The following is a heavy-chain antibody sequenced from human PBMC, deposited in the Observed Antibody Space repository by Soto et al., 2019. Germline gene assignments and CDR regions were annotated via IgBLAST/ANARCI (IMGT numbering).Heavy chain of an antibody. J-gene: IGHJ4*02. CDR1: XXXXXXYA. D-gene: IGHD3-16*01. V-gene: IGHV3-30-3*01. Sequence: QVQLVESGGGVVQPGRSLRLSCXAXXXXXXXYAXXXVXQXXXXGLEWVAVISYDGSNKYYADSVKGRFTISRDNSKNTLYLQMNSLRAEDTAVYYCAXDGLLGYFDYWGQGTLVTVSS. CDR3: AXDGLLGYFDY. CDR2: ISYDGSNK.